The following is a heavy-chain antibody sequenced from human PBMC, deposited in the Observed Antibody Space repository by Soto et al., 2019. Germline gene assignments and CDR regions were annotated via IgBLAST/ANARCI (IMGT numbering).Heavy chain of an antibody. V-gene: IGHV5-51*01. J-gene: IGHJ6*02. D-gene: IGHD3-10*01. CDR2: ICPGDSDT. CDR1: GYSFANYW. Sequence: PGESLKISFQGSGYSFANYWIAWVRQMPGKGLEWVGVICPGDSDTRYSPSFRGQVTISADKSISHVYLQWSSLKASDTAMYYCARNRLRQYYYGMDVWGQGTTVTVSS. CDR3: ARNRLRQYYYGMDV.